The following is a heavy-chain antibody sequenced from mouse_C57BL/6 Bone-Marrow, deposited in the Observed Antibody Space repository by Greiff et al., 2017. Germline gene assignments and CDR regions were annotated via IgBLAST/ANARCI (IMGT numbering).Heavy chain of an antibody. J-gene: IGHJ1*03. V-gene: IGHV1-55*01. CDR1: GYTFTGYW. Sequence: QVQLQQPGAELVKPGASVKMSCKASGYTFTGYWITWVKQRPGQGLEWIGDIYPGSGSTNYNEKFKSKATLTVDTSSSTAYMQLSRLTSEDSAVYYCARPYYSNYWYFDVWGTGTTVTVSS. CDR3: ARPYYSNYWYFDV. D-gene: IGHD2-5*01. CDR2: IYPGSGST.